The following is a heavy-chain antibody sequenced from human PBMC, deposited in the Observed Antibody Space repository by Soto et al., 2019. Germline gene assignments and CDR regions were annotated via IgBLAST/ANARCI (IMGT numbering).Heavy chain of an antibody. V-gene: IGHV4-39*01. Sequence: PSETLSLTCTVSGGSISSSSYYWGWIRQPPGKGLEWIGSIYYSGSTYYNPSLKSRVTISVDTSKNQFSLKLSSVTAADTAVYHCARWGNGYSFDYWGQGTLVTVSS. D-gene: IGHD3-16*01. CDR1: GGSISSSSYY. J-gene: IGHJ4*02. CDR3: ARWGNGYSFDY. CDR2: IYYSGST.